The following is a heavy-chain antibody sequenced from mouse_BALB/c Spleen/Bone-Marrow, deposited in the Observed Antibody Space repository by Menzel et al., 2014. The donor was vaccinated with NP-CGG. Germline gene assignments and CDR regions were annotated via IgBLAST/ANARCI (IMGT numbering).Heavy chain of an antibody. J-gene: IGHJ4*01. V-gene: IGHV5-6-4*01. CDR3: TRDGKGNYDYAMDY. CDR1: GFTFXSYT. D-gene: IGHD2-1*01. CDR2: ISSGGSYT. Sequence: EVQLVESGGGLVKPGGSLKLSCAASGFTFXSYTMSWVRQTPEKRLEWVATISSGGSYTYYPDSVKGRFTISRDNAKNTLYLQMRRLKSEETAMYYCTRDGKGNYDYAMDYWGQGTSVTVSS.